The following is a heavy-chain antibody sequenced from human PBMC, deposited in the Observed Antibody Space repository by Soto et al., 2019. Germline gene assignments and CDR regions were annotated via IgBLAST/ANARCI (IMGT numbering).Heavy chain of an antibody. CDR2: ISGSGGST. J-gene: IGHJ5*02. CDR3: AKRYCSGGSCYSTLGWFDP. Sequence: EVQLLESGGGLVQPGGSLRLSCAASGFTFSSYAMSWVRQAPGKGLEWVSAISGSGGSTYYADSVKGRFTISRDNSKNTLYLQMNSLRAEDTAVYYCAKRYCSGGSCYSTLGWFDPWGQGTLVTVS. D-gene: IGHD2-15*01. CDR1: GFTFSSYA. V-gene: IGHV3-23*01.